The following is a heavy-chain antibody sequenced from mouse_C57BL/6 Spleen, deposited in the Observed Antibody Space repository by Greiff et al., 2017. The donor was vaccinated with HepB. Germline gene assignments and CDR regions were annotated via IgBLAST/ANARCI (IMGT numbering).Heavy chain of an antibody. V-gene: IGHV14-1*01. D-gene: IGHD1-1*01. J-gene: IGHJ2*01. CDR1: GFNIKDYY. CDR2: IDPEDGDT. Sequence: VQRQQSGAELVRPGASVKLSCTASGFNIKDYYMHWVKQRPEQGLEWIGRIDPEDGDTEYAPKFQGKATMTADTSSNTAYLQLSSLTSEDTAVYYCTPYYYGSSSLDYWGQGTTLTVSS. CDR3: TPYYYGSSSLDY.